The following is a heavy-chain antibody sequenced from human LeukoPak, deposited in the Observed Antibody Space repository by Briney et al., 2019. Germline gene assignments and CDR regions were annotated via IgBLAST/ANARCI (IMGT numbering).Heavy chain of an antibody. CDR2: INPNSGGT. D-gene: IGHD3-3*01. Sequence: ASVKVSCKASGYTFADYFIHWVRQAPGQGPEWMGRINPNSGGTNYAQKFQGRVTMTRDTSINTAYMELSRLRSDDTAVYYCARETKLEWLLIFDYWGQGTLVTVSS. CDR3: ARETKLEWLLIFDY. J-gene: IGHJ4*02. V-gene: IGHV1-2*06. CDR1: GYTFADYF.